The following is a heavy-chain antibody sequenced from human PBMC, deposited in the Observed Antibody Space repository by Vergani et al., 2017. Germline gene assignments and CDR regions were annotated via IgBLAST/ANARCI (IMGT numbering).Heavy chain of an antibody. V-gene: IGHV1-2*02. CDR1: GYTFTGYY. CDR2: INPNSGGT. CDR3: ARGPILTGYYMFYYYYGMDV. J-gene: IGHJ6*02. D-gene: IGHD3-9*01. Sequence: QVQLVQSGAEVKKPGASVKVSCKASGYTFTGYYMHWVRQAPGQGLEWMGWINPNSGGTNYAQKFQGRVTMTRDTSISTAYMELSRLRSEDTAVYYCARGPILTGYYMFYYYYGMDVWGQGTTVTVSS.